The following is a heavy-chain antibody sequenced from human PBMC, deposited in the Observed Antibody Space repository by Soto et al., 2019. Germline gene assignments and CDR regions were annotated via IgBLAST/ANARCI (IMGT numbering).Heavy chain of an antibody. CDR3: ARTGGYDKLYYFDY. Sequence: GGSLRLSCAASGFTFSSYGMHWVRQAPGKGLEWVAVIWYDGSNKYYADSVKGRFTISRDNSKNTLYLQMNSLRAEDTAVYYCARTGGYDKLYYFDYWGQGTLVTVSS. D-gene: IGHD5-12*01. V-gene: IGHV3-33*01. CDR2: IWYDGSNK. CDR1: GFTFSSYG. J-gene: IGHJ4*02.